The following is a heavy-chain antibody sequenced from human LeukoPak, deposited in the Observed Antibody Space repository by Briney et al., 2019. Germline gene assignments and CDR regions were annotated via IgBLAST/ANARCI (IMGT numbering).Heavy chain of an antibody. V-gene: IGHV3-74*01. J-gene: IGHJ6*02. CDR3: AREYYYGSGTNYGMDV. CDR1: GFTFSSYW. D-gene: IGHD3-10*01. Sequence: QPGGSLRLSCAASGFTFSSYWMHWVRQAPGKGLVWVSRINSDGSSTSYADSVKGRFTISRDNAKNTLYLRMNSLRAEDTAVYYCAREYYYGSGTNYGMDVWGQGTTVTVSS. CDR2: INSDGSST.